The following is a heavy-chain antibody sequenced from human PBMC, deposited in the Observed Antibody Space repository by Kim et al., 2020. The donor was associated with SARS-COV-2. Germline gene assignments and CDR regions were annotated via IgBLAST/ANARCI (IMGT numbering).Heavy chain of an antibody. CDR1: GYTFITYD. Sequence: ASVKVSCKTSGYTFITYDINWIRQAPGQGPEWVGWIRTENGNTNYAPKLQGRVTMTTDTSTSTAYLELRGLRSDDTAVYYCARVGKSPHVSLWRQLAEIYFDFWGQGTLVTVSS. V-gene: IGHV1-18*04. J-gene: IGHJ4*02. D-gene: IGHD6-13*01. CDR2: IRTENGNT. CDR3: ARVGKSPHVSLWRQLAEIYFDF.